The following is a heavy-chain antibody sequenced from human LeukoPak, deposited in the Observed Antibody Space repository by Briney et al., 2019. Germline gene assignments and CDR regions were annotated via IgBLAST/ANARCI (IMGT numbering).Heavy chain of an antibody. D-gene: IGHD2-2*01. J-gene: IGHJ6*03. CDR3: AIHCSSTSCYADYYYMDV. Sequence: GASVKVSCKASGGTFGSSGISWVRQAPGQGLEWMGGIIPMIGTPNYAQKFQGRVTITADESTSTAYMELSSLRSEDTAVYYCAIHCSSTSCYADYYYMDVWGKGTTVTVSS. CDR2: IIPMIGTP. V-gene: IGHV1-69*13. CDR1: GGTFGSSG.